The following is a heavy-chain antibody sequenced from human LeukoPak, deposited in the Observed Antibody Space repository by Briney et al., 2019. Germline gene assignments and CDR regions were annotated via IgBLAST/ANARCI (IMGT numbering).Heavy chain of an antibody. D-gene: IGHD6-13*01. CDR1: GYTFTSYY. J-gene: IGHJ6*02. CDR3: ARTMLYSNYGMDV. V-gene: IGHV1-46*01. CDR2: INPSGGST. Sequence: ASVKVSCKASGYTFTSYYMHWVRQAPGQGLEWMGIINPSGGSTSYAQKFQGRVTMTRDTSTSTAYMELRSLRSDDTAVYYCARTMLYSNYGMDVWGQGTTVTVSS.